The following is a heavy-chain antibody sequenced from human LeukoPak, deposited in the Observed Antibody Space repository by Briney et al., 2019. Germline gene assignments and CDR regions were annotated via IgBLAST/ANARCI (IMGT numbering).Heavy chain of an antibody. CDR1: GFTFSSYA. CDR2: IRGSGGGS. D-gene: IGHD2-2*01. Sequence: QPGGSLRLSCAASGFTFSSYAMNWVRQAPGKGLEWVSVIRGSGGGSYYGDSVKGRFTISRDNSKNTLYLQMNSLRPEDTAVYYCARDKLPAPWDGMDVWGQGTTVTVSS. CDR3: ARDKLPAPWDGMDV. J-gene: IGHJ6*02. V-gene: IGHV3-23*01.